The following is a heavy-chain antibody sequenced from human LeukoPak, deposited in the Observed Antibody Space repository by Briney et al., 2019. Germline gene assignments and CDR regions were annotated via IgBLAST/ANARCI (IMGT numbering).Heavy chain of an antibody. CDR1: GGSFSGYY. J-gene: IGHJ6*03. CDR3: ARYPLDYDFWSGYLSGYMDV. CDR2: INHSGST. V-gene: IGHV4-34*01. D-gene: IGHD3-3*01. Sequence: PSETLSLTCAVYGGSFSGYYWSWIRQPPGKGLEWIGEINHSGSTNYNPSLKSRVTISVDTSKNQFSLKLSSVTAADTAVHYCARYPLDYDFWSGYLSGYMDVWGKGTTVTVSS.